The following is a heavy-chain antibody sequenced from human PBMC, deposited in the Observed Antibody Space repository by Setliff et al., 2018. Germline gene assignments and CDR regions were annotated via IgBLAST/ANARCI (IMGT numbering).Heavy chain of an antibody. CDR3: AREGYCGGDCYSID. D-gene: IGHD2-21*02. J-gene: IGHJ4*02. V-gene: IGHV3-7*03. Sequence: GGSLRLSCAASGFTSSNYGMSWVRQAPGKGPEWVANINQDGSEKYYIDSVKGRFSISRDNAKNSLYLQMNSLRAEDTAVYYCAREGYCGGDCYSIDWGQGTLVTVSS. CDR2: INQDGSEK. CDR1: GFTSSNYG.